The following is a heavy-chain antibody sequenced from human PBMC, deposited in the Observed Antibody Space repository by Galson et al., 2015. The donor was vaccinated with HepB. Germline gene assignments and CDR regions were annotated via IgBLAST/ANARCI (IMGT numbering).Heavy chain of an antibody. CDR1: GFTFSSYA. CDR3: AKDSRGALYYFDY. Sequence: SLRLSCAASGFTFSSYAMSWVRQAPGKGLEWVSAISGSGGSTYYADSVKGRFTISRDNSKNTLYLQMNSLRAEDTAVYYCAKDSRGALYYFDYWGQGTLVTVSS. D-gene: IGHD4/OR15-4a*01. CDR2: ISGSGGST. J-gene: IGHJ4*02. V-gene: IGHV3-23*01.